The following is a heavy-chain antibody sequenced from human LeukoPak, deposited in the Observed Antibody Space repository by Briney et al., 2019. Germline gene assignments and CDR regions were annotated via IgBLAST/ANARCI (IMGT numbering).Heavy chain of an antibody. V-gene: IGHV1-46*01. CDR3: ARGVGRGWGNCFDP. CDR2: INPRGGTT. CDR1: GYTFTSYY. Sequence: ASVKVSCKASGYTFTSYYMHWVRQAPGQGLEWMGIINPRGGTTAYAQKFQGRVTMTRDTSTSTFYMDLYSLTSEDTAIYYCARGVGRGWGNCFDPWGQGTLVTVSS. J-gene: IGHJ5*02. D-gene: IGHD6-19*01.